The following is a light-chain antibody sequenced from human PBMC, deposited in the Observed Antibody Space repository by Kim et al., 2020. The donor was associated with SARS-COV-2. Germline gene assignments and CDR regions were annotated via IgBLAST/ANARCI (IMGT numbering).Light chain of an antibody. CDR3: QTWGTGPWV. J-gene: IGLJ3*02. CDR2: LNSDGSH. CDR1: SGHSSYT. Sequence: ASVKLTCTLSSGHSSYTIGWHQQQPGKGPRYLMKLNSDGSHTKGAEIPDRFSGSSSGAERYLTISSLQSEDEAVYYCQTWGTGPWVFGGGTKLAVL. V-gene: IGLV4-69*02.